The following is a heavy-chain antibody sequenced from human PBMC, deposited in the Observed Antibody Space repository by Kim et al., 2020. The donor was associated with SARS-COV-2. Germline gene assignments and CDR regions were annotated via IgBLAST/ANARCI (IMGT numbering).Heavy chain of an antibody. V-gene: IGHV4-38-2*02. D-gene: IGHD6-25*01. CDR3: AGQSGRFDD. J-gene: IGHJ4*02. CDR1: GYSIGSGYY. CDR2: IFRDGST. Sequence: SETLSLICTVSGYSIGSGYYWCWIRQPPGKGLEWIGTIFRDGSTYYNPSLKSRLNIEVDASKNQFSLKLSSVTAADTAVYSCAGQSGRFDDWGQGTLFT.